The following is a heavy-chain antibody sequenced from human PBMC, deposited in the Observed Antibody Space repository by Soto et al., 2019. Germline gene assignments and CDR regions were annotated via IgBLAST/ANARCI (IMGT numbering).Heavy chain of an antibody. V-gene: IGHV2-70*11. J-gene: IGHJ4*02. CDR3: ARIRSLFSIAAAGSFDY. CDR2: IDWDDDK. Sequence: SGPTLVNPTQTLTLTCTFSGFSLSTSGMCVSWIRQPPGKALEWLARIDWDDDKYYSTSLKTRLTISKDTSKNQVVLTMTNMDPVDTATYYCARIRSLFSIAAAGSFDYWGQGTLVTVSS. CDR1: GFSLSTSGMC. D-gene: IGHD6-13*01.